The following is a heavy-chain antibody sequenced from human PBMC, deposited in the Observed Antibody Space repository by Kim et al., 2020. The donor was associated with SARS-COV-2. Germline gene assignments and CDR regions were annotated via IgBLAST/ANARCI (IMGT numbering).Heavy chain of an antibody. Sequence: ASVKVSCKASGYTFTGYYMHWVRQAPGQGLEWMGWINPNSGGTNYAQKFQGRVTMTRDTSISTAYMELSRLRSDDTAVYYCARESAGVPRGNFDYWGQGTLVTVSS. CDR1: GYTFTGYY. J-gene: IGHJ4*02. D-gene: IGHD1-1*01. V-gene: IGHV1-2*02. CDR3: ARESAGVPRGNFDY. CDR2: INPNSGGT.